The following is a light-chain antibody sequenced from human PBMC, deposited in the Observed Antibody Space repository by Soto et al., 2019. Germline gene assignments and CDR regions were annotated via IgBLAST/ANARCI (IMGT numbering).Light chain of an antibody. Sequence: IVRTQSPGTLSVYPGDGATLSCRASQNVGSDLAWYQQNPGQAPRLLIYRASSRATGISGRFSGSGSGTEFTRNISSLQSEDFAVYYCQQYHVWPRTFGQGTKVEIK. CDR1: QNVGSD. CDR3: QQYHVWPRT. J-gene: IGKJ1*01. CDR2: RAS. V-gene: IGKV3-15*01.